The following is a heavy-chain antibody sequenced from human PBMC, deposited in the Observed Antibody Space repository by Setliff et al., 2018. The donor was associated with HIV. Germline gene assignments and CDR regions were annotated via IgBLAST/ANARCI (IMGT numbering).Heavy chain of an antibody. D-gene: IGHD1-26*01. Sequence: SETLSLTCAVSGGSISSAYWSWVRQPPGKGLEWIGYIYSGGITKYNPSLKSRVTISLDTSKNQFSLKLSSVTAADTAIYYCARLRDMEWELIGLDYWGRGTLVTVSS. J-gene: IGHJ4*02. V-gene: IGHV4-59*01. CDR3: ARLRDMEWELIGLDY. CDR2: IYSGGIT. CDR1: GGSISSAY.